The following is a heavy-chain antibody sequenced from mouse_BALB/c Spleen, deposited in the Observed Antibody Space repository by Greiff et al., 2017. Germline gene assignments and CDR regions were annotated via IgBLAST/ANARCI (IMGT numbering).Heavy chain of an antibody. J-gene: IGHJ4*01. V-gene: IGHV5-12-2*01. CDR1: GFTFSSYT. D-gene: IGHD2-4*01. CDR2: ISNGGGST. CDR3: ARQIYYDYDYYAMDY. Sequence: EVKLVESGGGLVQPGGSLKLSCAASGFTFSSYTMSWVRQTPEKRLEWVAYISNGGGSTYYPDTVKGRFTISRDNAKNTLYPQMSSLKSEDTAMYYCARQIYYDYDYYAMDYWGQGTSVTVSS.